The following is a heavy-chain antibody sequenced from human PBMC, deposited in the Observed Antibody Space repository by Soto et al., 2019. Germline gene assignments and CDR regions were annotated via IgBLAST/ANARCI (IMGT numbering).Heavy chain of an antibody. CDR2: ISAYNGNT. V-gene: IGHV1-18*01. CDR3: ARVGVWRDIVAASDY. Sequence: QVQLVQSGAEVKKPGASVKVSCKASGYTFTSYGISWVRQAPGQGLEWMGWISAYNGNTNYAQKRQGRVTMTTDTSTSPADMELRSLRSDDTAVYYCARVGVWRDIVAASDYWGQGTLVTVSS. CDR1: GYTFTSYG. J-gene: IGHJ4*02. D-gene: IGHD5-12*01.